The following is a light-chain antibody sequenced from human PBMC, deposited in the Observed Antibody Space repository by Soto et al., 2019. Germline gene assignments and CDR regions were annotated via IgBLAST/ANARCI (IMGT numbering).Light chain of an antibody. CDR2: DAS. CDR3: HDLHSYPFG. V-gene: IGKV1-13*02. CDR1: QGISSS. J-gene: IGKJ4*01. Sequence: AIQLTQSPSSLSASVGDRVTITCRSSQGISSSLAWYQQRPQKAPKLLIYDASTLQSGVPSRFSGSGSGTDFTLTISSLQPEDVATYYCHDLHSYPFGFGGGTKVEIK.